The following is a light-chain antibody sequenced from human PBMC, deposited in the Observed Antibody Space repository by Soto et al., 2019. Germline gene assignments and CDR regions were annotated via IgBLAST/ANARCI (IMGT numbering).Light chain of an antibody. CDR2: GAS. V-gene: IGKV3-20*01. CDR3: QQYGSSPT. CDR1: QSVTNSF. Sequence: EIVLAQSPGTLSLSPGEIATLSFRASQSVTNSFLAWYQQKPGQAPRLLIYGASSRATGIPDRFSGSGSGTDFTLTISRLEPEDFAVYYCQQYGSSPTFGQGTRLEI. J-gene: IGKJ5*01.